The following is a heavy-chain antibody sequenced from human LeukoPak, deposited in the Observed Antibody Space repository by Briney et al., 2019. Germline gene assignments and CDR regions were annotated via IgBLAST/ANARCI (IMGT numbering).Heavy chain of an antibody. V-gene: IGHV4-4*02. D-gene: IGHD4-23*01. CDR2: IYHSGST. J-gene: IGHJ3*02. CDR3: ARVLLVTPVAAFDI. CDR1: GGSISSSNW. Sequence: SETLSLTCAVSGGSISSSNWWRWVRQPPGKGLEWIGQIYHSGSTNYNPSLKSRVTISVDKSKNQFSLKLRSVTAADTAVYYCARVLLVTPVAAFDIWGQGTMVTVSS.